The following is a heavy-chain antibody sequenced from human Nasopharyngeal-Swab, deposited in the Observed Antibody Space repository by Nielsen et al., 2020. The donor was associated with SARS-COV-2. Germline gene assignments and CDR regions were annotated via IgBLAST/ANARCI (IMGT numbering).Heavy chain of an antibody. D-gene: IGHD3/OR15-3a*01. CDR1: GYSFTSYW. J-gene: IGHJ4*02. CDR2: IYPGDSDT. V-gene: IGHV5-51*01. CDR3: ARRSSYYDFWEGYYVFDY. Sequence: GESLKISCKGSGYSFTSYWIGWVRQMPGKGLEWMGIIYPGDSDTRYSPSFQGQVTISADKSISTAYLQWSSLKASDTAMYYCARRSSYYDFWEGYYVFDYWGQGTLVTVSS.